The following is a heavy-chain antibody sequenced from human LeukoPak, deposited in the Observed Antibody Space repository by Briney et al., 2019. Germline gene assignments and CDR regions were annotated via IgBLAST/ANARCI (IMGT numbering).Heavy chain of an antibody. V-gene: IGHV1-8*01. D-gene: IGHD5-12*01. J-gene: IGHJ6*03. CDR3: ARGYSGYDYYYYYYMDV. Sequence: ASVKVSCKASGYTFTSYDINWVRQATGQGLEWMGWMNPNSGNTGYAQKFQGRVTMTRNTSISTAYMELSSLRSDDTAVYYCARGYSGYDYYYYYYMDVWGKGTTVTVSS. CDR1: GYTFTSYD. CDR2: MNPNSGNT.